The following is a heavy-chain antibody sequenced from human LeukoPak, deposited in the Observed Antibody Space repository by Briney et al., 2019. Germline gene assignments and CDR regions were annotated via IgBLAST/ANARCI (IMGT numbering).Heavy chain of an antibody. J-gene: IGHJ4*02. D-gene: IGHD2-21*01. V-gene: IGHV3-23*01. CDR3: AKAPVTSCRGAYCYPFDS. CDR2: TSSSDAGT. CDR1: GFTLSTCA. Sequence: GGSLRLSCAASGFTLSTCAMSWVRQTPGKGLEWVAATSSSDAGTYHADSVRGRFTISRDNSKNPLYLQMNSLRAEDAAVYFCAKAPVTSCRGAYCYPFDSWGQGTLVTVSS.